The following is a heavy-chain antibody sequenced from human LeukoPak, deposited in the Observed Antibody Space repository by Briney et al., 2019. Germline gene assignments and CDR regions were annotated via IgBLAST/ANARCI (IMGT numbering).Heavy chain of an antibody. Sequence: SETLSLTWTVSGGSITSAVSYWVWIRQSPGRGLEWIGSIHYSGSTYHNPSLESRVTMSVDASKNHFSLRLSSVTAADTAVYYCARGSSSSWYYFDPWGQGTLVTVSS. CDR2: IHYSGST. CDR1: GGSITSAVSY. V-gene: IGHV4-39*07. D-gene: IGHD6-13*01. J-gene: IGHJ4*02. CDR3: ARGSSSSWYYFDP.